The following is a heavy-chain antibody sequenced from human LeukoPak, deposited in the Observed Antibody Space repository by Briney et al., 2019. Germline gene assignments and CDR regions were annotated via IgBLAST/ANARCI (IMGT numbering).Heavy chain of an antibody. Sequence: SETLSLTCTVSGGSISTSNYYWGWIRQPPGKGLEWIGNIFYSGSTYYSPSLRSRVTISVDTSKKQFSLRLSSVTAADTAVYYCARTPGGHVNWFDPWGQGTLVTVSS. CDR1: GGSISTSNYY. J-gene: IGHJ5*02. CDR2: IFYSGST. D-gene: IGHD3-16*01. CDR3: ARTPGGHVNWFDP. V-gene: IGHV4-39*07.